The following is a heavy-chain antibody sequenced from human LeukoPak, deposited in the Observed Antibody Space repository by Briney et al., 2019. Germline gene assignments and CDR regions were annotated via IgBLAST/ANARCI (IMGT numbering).Heavy chain of an antibody. J-gene: IGHJ4*02. V-gene: IGHV1-2*04. CDR1: GYTFTSYD. CDR3: AREGVTGTTASLHVDY. Sequence: ASVKVSCKASGYTFTSYDINWVRQATGQGLEWMGWINPNSGGTNYAQKFQGWVTMTRDTSISTAYMELSRLRSDDTAVYYCAREGVTGTTASLHVDYWGQGTLVTVSS. CDR2: INPNSGGT. D-gene: IGHD1-20*01.